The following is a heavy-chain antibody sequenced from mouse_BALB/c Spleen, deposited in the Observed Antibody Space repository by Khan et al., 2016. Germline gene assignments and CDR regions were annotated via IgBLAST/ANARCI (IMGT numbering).Heavy chain of an antibody. CDR2: ISSGSSTI. V-gene: IGHV5-17*02. CDR3: AREGLAD. J-gene: IGHJ3*01. CDR1: GFTFSSFG. Sequence: EVELVESGGGLVQPGGSRKLSCAASGFTFSSFGMHWVRQAPEQGLEWVAYISSGSSTIYYEDTVKGRFTITRDNPKNTLFLQLTSLKSEDTAMYYFAREGLADWGQGTLVTVSA.